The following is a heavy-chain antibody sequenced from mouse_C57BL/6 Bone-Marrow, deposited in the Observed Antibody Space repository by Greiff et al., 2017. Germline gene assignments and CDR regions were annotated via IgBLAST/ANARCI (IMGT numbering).Heavy chain of an antibody. Sequence: QVQLQQSGPELVKPGASVKISCKASGYAFSSSWMNWVKQRPGKGLEWIGRIYPGDGDTNYNGKFKSKATLTADKSSSTAYMQLSSLTSEDSAVYFRAIWSHGRAHWGQGTLVTVSA. CDR3: AIWSHGRAH. D-gene: IGHD1-1*02. V-gene: IGHV1-82*01. CDR1: GYAFSSSW. J-gene: IGHJ3*01. CDR2: IYPGDGDT.